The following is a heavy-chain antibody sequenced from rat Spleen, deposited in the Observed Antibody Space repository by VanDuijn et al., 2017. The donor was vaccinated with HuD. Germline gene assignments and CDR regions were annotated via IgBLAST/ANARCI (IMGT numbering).Heavy chain of an antibody. CDR3: ARRHYGYTDYFDY. V-gene: IGHV5-22*01. CDR1: GFTFSDYY. CDR2: ISYEGSST. J-gene: IGHJ2*01. D-gene: IGHD1-9*01. Sequence: EVQLVESGGGLVQPGRSLKLSCAASGFTFSDYYMAWVRQAPKKGLEWVASISYEGSSTYYGDSVKGRFTISRDNAKSTLYLQMNSLRSEDTATYYCARRHYGYTDYFDYWGQGVMVTVSS.